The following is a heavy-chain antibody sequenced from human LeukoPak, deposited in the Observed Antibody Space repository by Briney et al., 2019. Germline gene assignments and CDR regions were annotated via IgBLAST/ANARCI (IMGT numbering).Heavy chain of an antibody. CDR3: TNLAPMDV. CDR2: ITSSSTYI. CDR1: GFTFSDYT. V-gene: IGHV3-21*01. Sequence: GGSLRLSCAASGFTFSDYTMNWVRQAPGKGLEWVSSITSSSTYIYYTDSVKGRFTISRDNAKNSLYLQMNSLRAEDTAVYYCTNLAPMDVWGKGTTVTVSS. D-gene: IGHD3-3*02. J-gene: IGHJ6*04.